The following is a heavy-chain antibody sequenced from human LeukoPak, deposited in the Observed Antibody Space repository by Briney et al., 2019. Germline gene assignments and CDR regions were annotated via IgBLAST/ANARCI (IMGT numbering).Heavy chain of an antibody. CDR3: AKDGHNSYFDY. V-gene: IGHV3-30*18. D-gene: IGHD1-20*01. Sequence: GGSLRLSCAASGFTFSSYGMHWVRQAPGKGLEWVAVISYDGSNKYYADSVKGRFTISRDNSKNTLYLQMNSLRAEDTAVYYCAKDGHNSYFDYWGQGTLVTVSS. J-gene: IGHJ4*02. CDR2: ISYDGSNK. CDR1: GFTFSSYG.